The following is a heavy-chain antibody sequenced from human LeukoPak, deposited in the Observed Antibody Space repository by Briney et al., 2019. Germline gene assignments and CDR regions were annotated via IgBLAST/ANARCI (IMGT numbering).Heavy chain of an antibody. V-gene: IGHV1-2*02. J-gene: IGHJ4*02. CDR3: ARDRDFLQYDFDY. CDR2: IKPNSGGR. CDR1: GYTFTGYY. Sequence: ASVKVSCKASGYTFTGYYMHGVRQAPGHGREGMGWIKPNSGGRNYAQNFQRRVTMTRDTSISTAYLELSRLRSDDTAVYFCARDRDFLQYDFDYWGQGTLVTVSS. D-gene: IGHD3-3*01.